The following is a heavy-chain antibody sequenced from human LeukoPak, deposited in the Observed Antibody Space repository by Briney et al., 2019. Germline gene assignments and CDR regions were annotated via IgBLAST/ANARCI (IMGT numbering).Heavy chain of an antibody. CDR3: AKEASYYYDSSGYYRETFDY. J-gene: IGHJ4*02. CDR2: ISGSGGST. V-gene: IGHV3-23*01. D-gene: IGHD3-22*01. CDR1: GFTFSSYA. Sequence: PGGSLRLSCTASGFTFSSYAMSWVRQAPGKGLEWVSAISGSGGSTYYADSVKDRFTISRDNSKNTLYLQMNSLRAEDTAVYYCAKEASYYYDSSGYYRETFDYWGQGTLVTVSS.